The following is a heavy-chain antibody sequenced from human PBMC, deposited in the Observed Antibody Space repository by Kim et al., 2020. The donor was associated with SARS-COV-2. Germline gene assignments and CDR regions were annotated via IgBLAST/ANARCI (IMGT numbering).Heavy chain of an antibody. J-gene: IGHJ4*02. CDR1: GFTFSSYA. V-gene: IGHV3-23*01. CDR2: ISGSGGST. CDR3: AKGSYYDSSGPPKV. D-gene: IGHD3-22*01. Sequence: GGSLRLSCAASGFTFSSYAMSWVRQAPGKGLEWVSAISGSGGSTYYADSVKGRFTISRDNSKNTLYLQMNSLRAEDTAVYYCAKGSYYDSSGPPKVWGQGTLVTVSS.